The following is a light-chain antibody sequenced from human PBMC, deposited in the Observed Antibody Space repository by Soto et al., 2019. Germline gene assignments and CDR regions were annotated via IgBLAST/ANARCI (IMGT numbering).Light chain of an antibody. V-gene: IGKV1-17*01. Sequence: DIQLTQSPSSLSASVGDRVTITSQASQDIENYLNWYQQKPGKAPKLLIYKASSLESGVPSRLSGSGSGTEFTLTISSLQPEDLATYYCLQHNSLLTFGGGTKVDIK. CDR2: KAS. J-gene: IGKJ4*01. CDR1: QDIENY. CDR3: LQHNSLLT.